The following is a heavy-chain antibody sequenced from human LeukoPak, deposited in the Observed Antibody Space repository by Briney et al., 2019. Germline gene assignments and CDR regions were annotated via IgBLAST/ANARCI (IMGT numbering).Heavy chain of an antibody. CDR2: ISGSGGGT. CDR3: AKDRQDNQPLFFFDY. CDR1: GFTFSSYA. Sequence: GGSLRLSCAVSGFTFSSYAMSWVRQAPGKGLEWVSAISGSGGGTYYADSVKGRFTISRDNSKNTVYLQMNSLRAEDTAVYYCAKDRQDNQPLFFFDYWGQGTLVTVSS. J-gene: IGHJ4*02. V-gene: IGHV3-23*01. D-gene: IGHD2-2*01.